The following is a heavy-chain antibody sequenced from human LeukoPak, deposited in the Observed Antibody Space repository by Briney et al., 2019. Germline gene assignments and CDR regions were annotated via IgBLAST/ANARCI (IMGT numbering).Heavy chain of an antibody. Sequence: ASVKVSCKASGYTFTSYGISWVRQAPGQGLEWMGWISAYNGNTNYARKLQGRVTMTTDTSTSTAYMELRSLRSDDTAVYYCASQREGKGWFDPWGQGTLVTVSS. D-gene: IGHD3-10*01. CDR3: ASQREGKGWFDP. J-gene: IGHJ5*02. CDR1: GYTFTSYG. V-gene: IGHV1-18*01. CDR2: ISAYNGNT.